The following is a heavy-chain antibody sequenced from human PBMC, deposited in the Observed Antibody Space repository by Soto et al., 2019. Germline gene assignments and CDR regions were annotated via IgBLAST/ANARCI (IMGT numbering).Heavy chain of an antibody. Sequence: QVQLVQSGAEVKKPGSSVKVSCKASGGTFGRYTLSWVRQAPGQGLEWMGWIIPILETANYARRFQGRITITADTAKGPSYMDLSGLKSDAKGVYYCARGGKLGCDLDVWGKGTPVTVSS. D-gene: IGHD3-10*01. J-gene: IGHJ6*04. V-gene: IGHV1-69*08. CDR3: ARGGKLGCDLDV. CDR2: IIPILETA. CDR1: GGTFGRYT.